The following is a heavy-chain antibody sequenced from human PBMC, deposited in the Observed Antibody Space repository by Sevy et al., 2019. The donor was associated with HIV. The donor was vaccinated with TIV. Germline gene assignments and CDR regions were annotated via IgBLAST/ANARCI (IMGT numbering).Heavy chain of an antibody. CDR1: GFSFSSYW. D-gene: IGHD3-10*01. V-gene: IGHV3-7*01. CDR2: INQDGSEQ. Sequence: GESLKISCAASGFSFSSYWVNWVRQAPGKGLEWVANINQDGSEQYFLDSVRGRFTISRDNAENSLYLQMNSLRAEDTAVYYCARDRGLMVHYFYGMDLWGQGTSVTVSS. J-gene: IGHJ6*02. CDR3: ARDRGLMVHYFYGMDL.